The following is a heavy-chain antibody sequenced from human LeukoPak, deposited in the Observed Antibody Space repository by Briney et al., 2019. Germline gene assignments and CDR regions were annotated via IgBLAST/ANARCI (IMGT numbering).Heavy chain of an antibody. Sequence: PSETLSLTCTVPGGSISSYYWSWIRQPPGKGLEWIGRIYTSGSTNYNPSLKSRVTMSVDTSKNQFSLKLSSVTAADTAVYYCASSIFGVVNPFDYWGQGTLVTVSS. D-gene: IGHD3-3*01. J-gene: IGHJ4*02. CDR1: GGSISSYY. V-gene: IGHV4-4*07. CDR2: IYTSGST. CDR3: ASSIFGVVNPFDY.